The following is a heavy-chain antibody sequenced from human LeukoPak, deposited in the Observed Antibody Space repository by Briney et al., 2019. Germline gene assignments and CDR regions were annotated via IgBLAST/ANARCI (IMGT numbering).Heavy chain of an antibody. CDR2: IKQDGSEK. Sequence: GGSLRLSCAASGFTFSSYWMSWARQAPGKGLEWVANIKQDGSEKYYVDSVKGRFTISRDNAKNSLYLQMNSLRAEDTAVYYCARSLWFGESYYWGQGTLVTVSS. V-gene: IGHV3-7*04. J-gene: IGHJ4*02. CDR1: GFTFSSYW. D-gene: IGHD3-10*01. CDR3: ARSLWFGESYY.